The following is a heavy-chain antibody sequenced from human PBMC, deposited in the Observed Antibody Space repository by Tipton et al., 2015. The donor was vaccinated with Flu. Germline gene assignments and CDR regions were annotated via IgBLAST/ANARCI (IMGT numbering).Heavy chain of an antibody. Sequence: TLSLTCTVSDGSITGYYWSWIRRPPGKGLEYIGFISYTGRPNYNPSLKSRLAISLDASNHQFSLGLRSVSAADSAVYYCARGVIRGDHSYGFDVWGQGTTVTVSS. CDR1: DGSITGYY. D-gene: IGHD2-21*01. CDR2: ISYTGRP. V-gene: IGHV4-59*01. J-gene: IGHJ6*02. CDR3: ARGVIRGDHSYGFDV.